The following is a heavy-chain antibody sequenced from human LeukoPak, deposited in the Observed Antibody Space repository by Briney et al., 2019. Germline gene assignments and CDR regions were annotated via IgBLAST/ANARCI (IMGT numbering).Heavy chain of an antibody. CDR2: IKQDGSEK. J-gene: IGHJ4*02. Sequence: GGSLRLSCAASGFTFSASALHWVRQAPGKGLEWVANIKQDGSEKNYVDSVKGRFTISRDNAKNSLYLQMNSLRAEDTAVYYCARDLAAAAGTSFDYWGQGTLVTVSS. V-gene: IGHV3-7*01. CDR3: ARDLAAAAGTSFDY. CDR1: GFTFSASA. D-gene: IGHD6-13*01.